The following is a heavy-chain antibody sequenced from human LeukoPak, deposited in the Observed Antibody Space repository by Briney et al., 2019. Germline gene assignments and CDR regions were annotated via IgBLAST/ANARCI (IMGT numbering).Heavy chain of an antibody. Sequence: SETLSLTCTVSGGSISSSSYYWGWIRQPPGKGLEWIGSIYYSGSTYYNPSLKSRVTISVDTSKNQFSLKLSSVTAADTAVYYRARRVVSGEFTYWGQGTLVTVSS. V-gene: IGHV4-39*07. CDR2: IYYSGST. CDR1: GGSISSSSYY. D-gene: IGHD3-16*01. CDR3: ARRVVSGEFTY. J-gene: IGHJ4*02.